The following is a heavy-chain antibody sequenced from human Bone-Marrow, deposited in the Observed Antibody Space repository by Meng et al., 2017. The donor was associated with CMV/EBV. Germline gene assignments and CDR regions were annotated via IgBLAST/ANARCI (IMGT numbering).Heavy chain of an antibody. CDR1: GFNFNTYW. J-gene: IGHJ4*02. CDR2: IKEDGSEK. CDR3: ATRAASDY. V-gene: IGHV3-7*01. Sequence: GGSLRLSCAASGFNFNTYWMSWVRQAPGKGLEWVASIKEDGSEKYYVDSVKGRFVISRDNAKNSLYLQMNSLRVDDTAVYHCATRAASDYWGQGMLVTVSS. D-gene: IGHD2-15*01.